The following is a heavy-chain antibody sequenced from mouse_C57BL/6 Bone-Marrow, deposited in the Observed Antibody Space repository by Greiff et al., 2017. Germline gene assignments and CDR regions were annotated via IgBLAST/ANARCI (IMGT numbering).Heavy chain of an antibody. J-gene: IGHJ1*03. CDR3: ARRGKITTVVAHWYFDV. CDR2: IDPSDSYT. CDR1: GYTFTSYW. V-gene: IGHV1-69*01. Sequence: VQLQQPGAELVMPGASVKLSCKASGYTFTSYWMHWVKQRPGQGLEWIGEIDPSDSYTNYNQKFKGKSTLTVDKSSRAAYMQLSSLTSEASAVYYCARRGKITTVVAHWYFDVWGTGTTVTVSS. D-gene: IGHD1-1*01.